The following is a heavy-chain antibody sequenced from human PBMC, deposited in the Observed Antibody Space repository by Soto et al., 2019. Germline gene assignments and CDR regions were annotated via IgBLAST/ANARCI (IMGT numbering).Heavy chain of an antibody. CDR2: INHSGST. CDR1: GGSFSGYY. V-gene: IGHV4-34*01. D-gene: IGHD5-12*01. CDR3: ARRLGSGYASHRVTYWFDP. J-gene: IGHJ5*02. Sequence: QVQLQQWGAGLLKPSETLSLTCAVYGGSFSGYYWSWIRQPPGKGLEWIGEINHSGSTNYNPSLKSRVTISVDTSKNQFSLKLSSVTAADTAVYYCARRLGSGYASHRVTYWFDPWGQGTLVTVSS.